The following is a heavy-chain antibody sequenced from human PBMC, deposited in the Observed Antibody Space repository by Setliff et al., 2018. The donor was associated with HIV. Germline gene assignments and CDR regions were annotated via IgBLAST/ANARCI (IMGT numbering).Heavy chain of an antibody. CDR3: ARGARLLAAYSDRWDYFYMAV. Sequence: SETLSLTCAVSDGSFSDYYWAWIRQAPGKGLEWIGSIYESGSTYYNPSLKSRVSISVDTSKNQFSLKVNSMTAADTAVYYCARGARLLAAYSDRWDYFYMAVWGKGTTVTVSS. V-gene: IGHV4-34*01. J-gene: IGHJ6*03. D-gene: IGHD1-26*01. CDR1: DGSFSDYY. CDR2: IYESGST.